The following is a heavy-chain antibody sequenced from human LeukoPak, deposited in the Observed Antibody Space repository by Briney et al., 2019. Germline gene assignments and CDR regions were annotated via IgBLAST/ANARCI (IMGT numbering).Heavy chain of an antibody. CDR3: ARTIRDGYNPFDY. J-gene: IGHJ4*02. Sequence: PSETLSLTCTLSGGSISSYYWSSIRQPPGKGLEGIGYIYYSGSANYNPSLKRRVTISVDTSKNQFSLKLSSVTAADTAVYYCARTIRDGYNPFDYWGQGTLVTVSS. CDR1: GGSISSYY. D-gene: IGHD5-24*01. V-gene: IGHV4-59*01. CDR2: IYYSGSA.